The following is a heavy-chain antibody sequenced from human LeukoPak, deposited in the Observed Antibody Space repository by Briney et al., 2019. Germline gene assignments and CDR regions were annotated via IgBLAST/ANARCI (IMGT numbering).Heavy chain of an antibody. D-gene: IGHD6-13*01. J-gene: IGHJ5*02. V-gene: IGHV1-18*01. Sequence: ASVKVSCKAAGYTYTTDGISWVRQAPGQGLEWMGWIDTYSGKTNYAQKFQGRVTMTSDTSTSTAYMELRSLRSDDTAVYYCARDRGIAEADSFDPWGQGTLVTVSS. CDR2: IDTYSGKT. CDR1: GYTYTTDG. CDR3: ARDRGIAEADSFDP.